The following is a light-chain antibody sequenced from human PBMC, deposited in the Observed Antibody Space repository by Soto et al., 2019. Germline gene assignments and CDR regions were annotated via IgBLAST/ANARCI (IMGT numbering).Light chain of an antibody. CDR3: MQALQSWT. CDR1: QSLLHSNGYNY. Sequence: DIVLTQSPLSLPVTPGEPASISCRSSQSLLHSNGYNYLDWYLQKPGQSPQLLIYLGSNRASGVPDRFSGSGSGTDFTLKISXVEADDIGVYYCMQALQSWTFGQGTKVDIK. V-gene: IGKV2-28*01. CDR2: LGS. J-gene: IGKJ1*01.